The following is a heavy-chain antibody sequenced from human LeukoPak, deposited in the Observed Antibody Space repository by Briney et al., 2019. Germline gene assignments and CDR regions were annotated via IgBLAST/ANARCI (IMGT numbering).Heavy chain of an antibody. Sequence: SETLSLTCTVSGYSISSGYYWGWSRQPPGKGLEWIGSIYHSGSTYYNPSLKSRVTISGDTSKNQFSLKLSSVTAADTAVYYCARGRLSGDIVVLPAAMRGYFDYWGQGTLVTVSS. V-gene: IGHV4-38-2*02. CDR3: ARGRLSGDIVVLPAAMRGYFDY. CDR2: IYHSGST. D-gene: IGHD2-2*01. J-gene: IGHJ4*02. CDR1: GYSISSGYY.